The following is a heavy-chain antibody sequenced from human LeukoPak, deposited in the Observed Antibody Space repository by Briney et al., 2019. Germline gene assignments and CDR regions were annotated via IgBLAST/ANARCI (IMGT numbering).Heavy chain of an antibody. CDR1: GFTFSSYG. V-gene: IGHV3-30*03. CDR3: ARDPDSGYEDYFDY. D-gene: IGHD5-12*01. Sequence: GGSLRLSCAASGFTFSSYGMHWVRQAPGKGLEWVAVISYDGSNKYYADSVKGRFTISRDNSKNTLYLQMNSLRAEDTAVYYCARDPDSGYEDYFDYWGQGTLVTVSS. CDR2: ISYDGSNK. J-gene: IGHJ4*02.